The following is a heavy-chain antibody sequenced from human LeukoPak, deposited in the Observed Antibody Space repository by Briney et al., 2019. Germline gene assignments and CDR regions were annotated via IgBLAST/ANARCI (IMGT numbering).Heavy chain of an antibody. D-gene: IGHD7-27*01. J-gene: IGHJ4*02. CDR1: GGSTSSSSYY. CDR2: IYYSGST. V-gene: IGHV4-39*01. Sequence: PSETLSLTCTVSGGSTSSSSYYWGWIRQPPGKGLEWIGSIYYSGSTYYNPSLKSRVTISVDTSKNQFSLKLSSVTAADTAVYYCARWALGNFDYWGQGTLVTVSS. CDR3: ARWALGNFDY.